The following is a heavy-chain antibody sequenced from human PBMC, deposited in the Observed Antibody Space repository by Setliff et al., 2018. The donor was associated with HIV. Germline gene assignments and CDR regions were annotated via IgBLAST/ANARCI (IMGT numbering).Heavy chain of an antibody. J-gene: IGHJ1*01. CDR1: GVSVSSGGFY. Sequence: SESLSLTCTVSGVSVSSGGFYWGWIRQHPGKGLEWIGDVHHTGTTYLNPSLKSRITISVDTSKNQFSLKLGFVTAADTAVYHCARGGRSTWDLAEHFQHWGHGTLVTVSS. D-gene: IGHD1-26*01. CDR3: ARGGRSTWDLAEHFQH. V-gene: IGHV4-31*03. CDR2: VHHTGTT.